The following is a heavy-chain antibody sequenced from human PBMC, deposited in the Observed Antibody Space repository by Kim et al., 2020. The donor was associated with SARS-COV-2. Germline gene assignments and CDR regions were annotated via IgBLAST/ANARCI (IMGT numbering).Heavy chain of an antibody. D-gene: IGHD3-10*01. Sequence: SETLSLTCTVSGASDSSGTYYWSWIRQPPGKGLEWIGYVYYSGSTNYNPSLKSRLTISVDTSKNQFSLKLTSVTAADTAVYYCARVYGSSGSYYYQYFDYWGQGTLVTVSS. J-gene: IGHJ4*02. V-gene: IGHV4-61*01. CDR1: GASDSSGTYY. CDR3: ARVYGSSGSYYYQYFDY. CDR2: VYYSGST.